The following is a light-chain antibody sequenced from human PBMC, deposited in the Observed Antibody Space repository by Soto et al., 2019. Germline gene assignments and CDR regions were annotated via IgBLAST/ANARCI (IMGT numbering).Light chain of an antibody. CDR1: SSNIGSNT. J-gene: IGLJ2*01. V-gene: IGLV1-44*01. CDR3: AAWDGSLNGVV. Sequence: QSVLTQPPSASGTPGQRVTVSCSGSSSNIGSNTVNWYQQLPGTAPKLLIHSNTQRPSGVPDRFSGSKSDTSASLAISGLESEDEADYYCAAWDGSLNGVVFGGGTKLTVL. CDR2: SNT.